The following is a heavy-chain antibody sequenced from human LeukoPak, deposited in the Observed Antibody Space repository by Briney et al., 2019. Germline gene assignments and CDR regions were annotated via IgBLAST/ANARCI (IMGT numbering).Heavy chain of an antibody. CDR3: AKGDDYSNSLDY. V-gene: IGHV3-23*01. CDR1: GFTFSNYA. D-gene: IGHD4-11*01. CDR2: ISDSGGST. Sequence: SGGSLRLSCAASGFTFSNYAMNWVRQAPGKGLEWVSAISDSGGSTYYTDSVKGRFTISRDNSKNTLYLQMSSLRGEDTAVYYCAKGDDYSNSLDYWGQGTLVTVSS. J-gene: IGHJ4*02.